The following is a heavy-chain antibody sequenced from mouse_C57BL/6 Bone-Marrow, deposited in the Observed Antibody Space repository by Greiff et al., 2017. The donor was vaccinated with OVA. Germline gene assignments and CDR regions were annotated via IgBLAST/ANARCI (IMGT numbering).Heavy chain of an antibody. V-gene: IGHV3-1*01. CDR2: ISYSGST. CDR3: ARELRFYYFDY. CDR1: GYSITSGYD. D-gene: IGHD1-1*01. J-gene: IGHJ2*01. Sequence: EVQGVESGPGMVKPSQSLSLTCTVTGYSITSGYDWHWIRHFPGNKLEWMGYISYSGSTNYNPTLKSRISITHDTSKNHFFLKLTSVTTEDTATYYCARELRFYYFDYWGQGTTLTVSS.